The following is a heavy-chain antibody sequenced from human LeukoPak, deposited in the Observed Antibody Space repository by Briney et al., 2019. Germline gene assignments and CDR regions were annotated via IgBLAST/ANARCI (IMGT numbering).Heavy chain of an antibody. D-gene: IGHD6-6*01. Sequence: PSETLSLTCSVSGDSISSRTYYWTWTRQHPEKGLDWIGYIWNSGNTNYNPSLKSRVTISVDTSKNQFSLKLTSVTAADTALYYCASDVSSAFPNRFDPWGQGILVIVSS. CDR1: GDSISSRTYY. CDR2: IWNSGNT. V-gene: IGHV4-31*03. CDR3: ASDVSSAFPNRFDP. J-gene: IGHJ5*02.